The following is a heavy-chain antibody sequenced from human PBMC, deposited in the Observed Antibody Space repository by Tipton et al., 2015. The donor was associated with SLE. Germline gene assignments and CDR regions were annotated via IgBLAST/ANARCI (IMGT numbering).Heavy chain of an antibody. CDR1: GGSISSYY. D-gene: IGHD6-19*01. CDR3: AREPGVAGFDY. Sequence: LRLSCTVSGGSISSYYWSWIRQPPGKGLEWIGYIYYSGSTNYNPSLKSRVTISVDTSKNQFSLKLSSVTAADTAVYYCAREPGVAGFDYWGQGTLVTVSS. V-gene: IGHV4-59*01. CDR2: IYYSGST. J-gene: IGHJ4*02.